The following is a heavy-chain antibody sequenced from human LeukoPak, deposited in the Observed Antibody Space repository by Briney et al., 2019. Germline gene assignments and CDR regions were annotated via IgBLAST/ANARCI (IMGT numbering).Heavy chain of an antibody. CDR2: ISAGNDI. D-gene: IGHD3-10*01. CDR1: GFSFNNYA. CDR3: ARDLGKYYFDY. J-gene: IGHJ4*02. V-gene: IGHV3-23*01. Sequence: GGSLRLSCAASGFSFNNYAMVWVRQTPGKGLEWVSVISAGNDIVYADSVKGRFTISRDNSKNTLYLQMNSLRAEDTAVYYCARDLGKYYFDYWGQGTLVTVSS.